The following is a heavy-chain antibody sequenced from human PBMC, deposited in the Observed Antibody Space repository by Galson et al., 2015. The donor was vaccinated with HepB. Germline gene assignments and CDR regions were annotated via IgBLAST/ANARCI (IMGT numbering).Heavy chain of an antibody. CDR3: AREYSGYYDSSGYYQRYYYGMDV. Sequence: SLRLSCAASGFTVSSNYMSWVRQAPGKGLEWVSVIYSGGSTYYADSVKGRFTVSRDNSKNTLYFQMNSLRAEDTAVYYCAREYSGYYDSSGYYQRYYYGMDVWDQGTTVTVSS. CDR2: IYSGGST. D-gene: IGHD3-22*01. J-gene: IGHJ6*02. V-gene: IGHV3-66*01. CDR1: GFTVSSNY.